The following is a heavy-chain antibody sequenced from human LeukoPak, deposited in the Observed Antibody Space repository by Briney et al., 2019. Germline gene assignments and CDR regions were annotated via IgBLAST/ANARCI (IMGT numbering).Heavy chain of an antibody. CDR3: ARVMMTVVTAHAFEI. D-gene: IGHD2-21*02. Sequence: ASVKVSCGASGFMFTRYTISWLRQAPGQGLEWVGWISPYTGNTNYAQKVQGRVTMTTDASTNSAYMELRSLRSDDTAMYYCARVMMTVVTAHAFEIWAWGQWSPSLQ. V-gene: IGHV1-18*01. CDR2: ISPYTGNT. J-gene: IGHJ3*02. CDR1: GFMFTRYT.